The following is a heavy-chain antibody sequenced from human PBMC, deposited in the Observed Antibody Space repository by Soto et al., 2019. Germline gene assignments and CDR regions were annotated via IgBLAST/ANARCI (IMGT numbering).Heavy chain of an antibody. CDR2: ISAYNGNT. J-gene: IGHJ5*02. Sequence: QVQLVQSGAEVKKPGASVKVSCKASGYTFTSYGISWVRQAPGQGLEWMGWISAYNGNTNYAQKLQGRVTMTTDTSTSTAYMELTSLRSDDTAVYYCARDKGAYCGGDCYSTWFDPWGQGTLVTVSS. V-gene: IGHV1-18*01. CDR3: ARDKGAYCGGDCYSTWFDP. D-gene: IGHD2-21*02. CDR1: GYTFTSYG.